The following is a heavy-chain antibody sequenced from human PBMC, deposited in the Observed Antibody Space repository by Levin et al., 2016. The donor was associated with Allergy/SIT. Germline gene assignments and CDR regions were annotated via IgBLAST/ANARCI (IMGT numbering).Heavy chain of an antibody. J-gene: IGHJ5*02. CDR3: AMIRP. CDR2: ISEAGDST. V-gene: IGHV3-23*01. D-gene: IGHD2-21*01. Sequence: GGSLRLSCAASGFTFNTYPVSWVRQGPGKGLEWVSAISEAGDSTFYADSVRGRFTISRDNSKSILYLQMNSLRIEDTAVYYCAMIRPWGQGTLVTVSS. CDR1: GFTFNTYP.